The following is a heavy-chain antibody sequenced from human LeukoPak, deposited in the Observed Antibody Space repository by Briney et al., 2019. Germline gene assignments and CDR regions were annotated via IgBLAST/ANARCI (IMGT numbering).Heavy chain of an antibody. CDR1: GGSFSGYY. CDR2: ISHSGST. Sequence: SETLSLTCAVYGGSFSGYYWSWIRQPPGKGLEWIGEISHSGSTNYNPSLKSRVTISVDTSKNQFSLKLSSVTAADTAVYYRARLISGIAATGTHYYYYMDVWGKGTTVTISS. CDR3: ARLISGIAATGTHYYYYMDV. J-gene: IGHJ6*03. D-gene: IGHD6-13*01. V-gene: IGHV4-34*01.